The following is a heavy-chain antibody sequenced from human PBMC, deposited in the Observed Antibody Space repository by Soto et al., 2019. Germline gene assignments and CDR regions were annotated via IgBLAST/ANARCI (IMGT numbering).Heavy chain of an antibody. D-gene: IGHD3-22*01. V-gene: IGHV3-11*06. CDR1: GFTFSDYY. J-gene: IGHJ4*02. Sequence: PGGSLRLSCAASGFTFSDYYMSWIRQAPGKGLEWVSYISSSSSYTNYADSVKGRFTISRDNAKNSLYLQMNSLRAEDTAVYYCARVCRYYYDSSGYYYPEYFDYWGQGTLVTVSS. CDR2: ISSSSSYT. CDR3: ARVCRYYYDSSGYYYPEYFDY.